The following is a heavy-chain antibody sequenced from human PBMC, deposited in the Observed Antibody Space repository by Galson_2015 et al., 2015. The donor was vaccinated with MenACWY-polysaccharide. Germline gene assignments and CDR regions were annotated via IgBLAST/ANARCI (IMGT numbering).Heavy chain of an antibody. J-gene: IGHJ4*02. CDR1: GYTFTGYY. CDR2: ISPHSGAT. Sequence: SVKVSCKASGYTFTGYYIHWVRQAPGQGLEWMGRISPHSGATNRAQNFQGRVTLTRDTSTSTAYMELSRLSSDDTAVYYCARERGAGGTYFNYWGQGTLVAVSS. V-gene: IGHV1-2*06. CDR3: ARERGAGGTYFNY.